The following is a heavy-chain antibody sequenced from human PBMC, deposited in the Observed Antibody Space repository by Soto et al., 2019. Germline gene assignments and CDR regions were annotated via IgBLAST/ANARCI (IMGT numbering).Heavy chain of an antibody. CDR1: GYTFTSYA. J-gene: IGHJ5*02. V-gene: IGHV1-3*01. CDR3: ARARGYSYGLKGWFDP. CDR2: INAGNGNT. D-gene: IGHD5-18*01. Sequence: ASVKVSCKASGYTFTSYAMHWVRQAPGQRPEWMGWINAGNGNTKYSQKFQGRVTITRDTSASTAYMELSSLRSEDTAVYYCARARGYSYGLKGWFDPWGQGTLVTVSS.